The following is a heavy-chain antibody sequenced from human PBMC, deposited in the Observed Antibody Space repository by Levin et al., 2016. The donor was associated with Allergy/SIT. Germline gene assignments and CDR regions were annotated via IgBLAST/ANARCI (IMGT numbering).Heavy chain of an antibody. Sequence: WVRQAPGQGLEWMGRIIPILGIANYAQKFQGRVTITADKSTSTAYMELSSLRSEDTAVYYCARGHEGPAALQGWRRDPRGLFGWFDPWGQGTLVTVSS. CDR3: ARGHEGPAALQGWRRDPRGLFGWFDP. J-gene: IGHJ5*02. D-gene: IGHD2-2*01. CDR2: IIPILGIA. V-gene: IGHV1-69*02.